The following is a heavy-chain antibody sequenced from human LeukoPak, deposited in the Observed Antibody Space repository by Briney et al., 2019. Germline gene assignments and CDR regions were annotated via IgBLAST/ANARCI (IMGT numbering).Heavy chain of an antibody. D-gene: IGHD4-17*01. CDR2: IYYSGST. V-gene: IGHV4-30-4*08. Sequence: SQTLSLTCTVSGGSISSGDYYWSWIRQPPGKGLEWIGYIYYSGSTYYNPSLKSRVTISEDTSKNQFSLKLSSVTAADTAVYYCARDLTHYGDFDYWGQGTLVTVSS. CDR3: ARDLTHYGDFDY. CDR1: GGSISSGDYY. J-gene: IGHJ4*02.